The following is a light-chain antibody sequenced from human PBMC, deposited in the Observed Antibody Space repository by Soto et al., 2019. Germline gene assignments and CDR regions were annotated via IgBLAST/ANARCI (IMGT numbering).Light chain of an antibody. V-gene: IGKV4-1*01. CDR1: QSVLYSSNNKNY. Sequence: DIVVTQSPDSLAVSLGERATINCKSSQSVLYSSNNKNYLAWYQQKPGQPPKLLIYWASTRESGVPDRFSGSGYGRDFTLTISSLQAEDVAVYYCQQYYSTPWTFGQVTKVEIK. CDR2: WAS. CDR3: QQYYSTPWT. J-gene: IGKJ1*01.